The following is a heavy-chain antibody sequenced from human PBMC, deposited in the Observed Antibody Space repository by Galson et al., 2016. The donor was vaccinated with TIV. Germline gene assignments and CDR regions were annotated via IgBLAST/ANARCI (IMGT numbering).Heavy chain of an antibody. CDR2: ISSGGST. J-gene: IGHJ6*02. Sequence: SLRLSCAASAFSVNGNYMSWVRQAPGKGLEWVSIISSGGSTNYADSVKGRFTIGKDDSKNIPYLQMNNLRVEDTAVYFCARDRRHCGNECFLYYYYGMDVWGQGTTVTVSS. V-gene: IGHV3-66*02. CDR1: AFSVNGNY. D-gene: IGHD2-21*01. CDR3: ARDRRHCGNECFLYYYYGMDV.